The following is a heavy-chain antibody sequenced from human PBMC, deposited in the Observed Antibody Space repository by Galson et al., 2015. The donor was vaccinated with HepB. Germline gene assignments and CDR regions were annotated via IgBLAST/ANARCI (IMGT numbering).Heavy chain of an antibody. CDR2: VYWDGDE. V-gene: IGHV2-5*02. J-gene: IGHJ6*01. CDR3: AHAVDYDFWTGYRGPQSHYYGFDV. Sequence: PALVKPTQTLTLTCSFSGFSLTTGGVAVGWIRQPPGKALEWLGLVYWDGDERYNPSLKARLTITKDTSKSQVVLTMTYLDPADTATYYCAHAVDYDFWTGYRGPQSHYYGFDVWGPGTTVAVSS. D-gene: IGHD3-3*01. CDR1: GFSLTTGGVA.